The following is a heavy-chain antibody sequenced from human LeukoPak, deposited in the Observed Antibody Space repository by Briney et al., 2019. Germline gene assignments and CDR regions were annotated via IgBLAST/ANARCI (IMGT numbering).Heavy chain of an antibody. Sequence: PSETLSLTCGVYGGSFSAYSWSWIRQPPGKGLEWIGEINHSGGTKYNPSLKSRVTISLDTSKNQFSLKLSSVTAADTAVYYCARGGLKWELLPARARKSYYFDYWGQGTLVTVSS. D-gene: IGHD1-26*01. J-gene: IGHJ4*02. CDR1: GGSFSAYS. CDR3: ARGGLKWELLPARARKSYYFDY. CDR2: INHSGGT. V-gene: IGHV4-34*01.